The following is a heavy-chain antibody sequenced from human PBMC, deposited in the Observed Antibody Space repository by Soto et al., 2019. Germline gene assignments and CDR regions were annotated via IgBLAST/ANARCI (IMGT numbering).Heavy chain of an antibody. CDR2: IIPIFGTA. J-gene: IGHJ4*02. CDR1: GGTFSSYA. CDR3: ARGSQYYYDSSGYYSW. D-gene: IGHD3-22*01. Sequence: SVKVSCKASGGTFSSYAISWVRQAPGQGLEWMGGIIPIFGTANYAQKFQGRVTITADESTSTAYMELSSLRSEDTAVYYCARGSQYYYDSSGYYSWWGQGTLVTVSS. V-gene: IGHV1-69*13.